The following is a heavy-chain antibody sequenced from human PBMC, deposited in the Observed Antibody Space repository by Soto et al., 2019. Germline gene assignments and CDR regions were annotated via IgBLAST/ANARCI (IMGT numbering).Heavy chain of an antibody. CDR1: GFTFSRYA. V-gene: IGHV3-23*01. Sequence: EVQLLETGGGMVQPGGSLRLSCAASGFTFSRYAMSWVRQAPGKGLEWVSAISGSDGSTYYAESVKGRFTISRDNSKNTLYLQMNSLRAEDTAVYYCVKGGDYGSGLFDPWGQGTLVTVSS. D-gene: IGHD3-10*01. CDR3: VKGGDYGSGLFDP. CDR2: ISGSDGST. J-gene: IGHJ5*02.